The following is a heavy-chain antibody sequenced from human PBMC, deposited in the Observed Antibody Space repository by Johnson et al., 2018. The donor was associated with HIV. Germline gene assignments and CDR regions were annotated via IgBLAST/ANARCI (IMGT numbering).Heavy chain of an antibody. CDR2: LRFDGSDE. CDR3: ARAERVVTPGGAAFDI. J-gene: IGHJ3*02. Sequence: QVQLVESGGGVVQPGRSLRLSCAASGFTFSSYAMHWVRQAPSKGLEWVAFLRFDGSDEYYSTYVKGRFTFSGDNSKNTLYLKMNSLRAGETAVYYCARAERVVTPGGAAFDIWGQGTMVTVSS. CDR1: GFTFSSYA. D-gene: IGHD4-23*01. V-gene: IGHV3-33*08.